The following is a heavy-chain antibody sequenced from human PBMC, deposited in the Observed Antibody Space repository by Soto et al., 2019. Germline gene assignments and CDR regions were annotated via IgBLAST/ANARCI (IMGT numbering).Heavy chain of an antibody. CDR2: INAGNGNT. J-gene: IGHJ4*02. V-gene: IGHV1-3*01. D-gene: IGHD5-18*01. CDR3: ARRLNGYSHYFDY. CDR1: GYTFTSYA. Sequence: QVQLVQSGAEVKKPGASVKVSCKASGYTFTSYAMHWVRQAPGQRLEWMGWINAGNGNTKYSQKFQGRVTITRDTSARTAYMELSSLRSEDTAVYYCARRLNGYSHYFDYWGQGTLVTVSS.